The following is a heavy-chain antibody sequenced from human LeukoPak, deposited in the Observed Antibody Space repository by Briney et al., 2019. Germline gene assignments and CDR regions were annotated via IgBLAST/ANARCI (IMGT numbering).Heavy chain of an antibody. CDR1: GFTFSSYA. D-gene: IGHD6-13*01. CDR2: ISGSGGST. V-gene: IGHV3-23*01. J-gene: IGHJ3*02. CDR3: AKDFGPIAAAGYDAFDI. Sequence: GGSLRLSCAASGFTFSSYAMSWVRQAPGKGLGWVSAISGSGGSTYYADSVKGRFTISRDNSKNTLYLQMNSLRAEDTAVYYCAKDFGPIAAAGYDAFDIWGQGTMVTVSS.